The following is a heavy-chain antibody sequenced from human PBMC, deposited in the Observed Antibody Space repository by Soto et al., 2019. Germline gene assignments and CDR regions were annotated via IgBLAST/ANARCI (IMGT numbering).Heavy chain of an antibody. V-gene: IGHV3-13*04. Sequence: GSLRLSCSASGFTFSSYDMHWVRQGPGKGLEWASAIGTAGDTNYAGSVKGRFTISRENAKNSLYLQMNSLRAGDTAIYFCARAIGPTLFDYWGQGTLVTVSS. CDR3: ARAIGPTLFDY. D-gene: IGHD3-22*01. CDR2: IGTAGDT. CDR1: GFTFSSYD. J-gene: IGHJ4*02.